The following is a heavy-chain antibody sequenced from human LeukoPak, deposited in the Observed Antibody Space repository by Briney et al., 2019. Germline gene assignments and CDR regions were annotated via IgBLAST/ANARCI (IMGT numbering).Heavy chain of an antibody. V-gene: IGHV1-8*01. Sequence: ASVKVSCKASRYTFTNYDINWVRQATGQGLEWMGWMNPNSGNTCYAQKFQGRVSMTRNTSISTAYMELSSLRSEDTAVYYCARGIGSTTVTTLEYYFDYWGQGALVTVSS. CDR1: RYTFTNYD. CDR2: MNPNSGNT. J-gene: IGHJ4*02. D-gene: IGHD4-17*01. CDR3: ARGIGSTTVTTLEYYFDY.